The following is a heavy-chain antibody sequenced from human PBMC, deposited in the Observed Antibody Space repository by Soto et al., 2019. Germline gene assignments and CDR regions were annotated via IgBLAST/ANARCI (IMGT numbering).Heavy chain of an antibody. CDR1: GFTFSSYG. CDR3: ARDHGSGWTDYYYYGMDV. Sequence: LRLSCAASGFTFSSYGMHWVRQAPGKGLEWVAVIWYDGSNKYYADSVKGRFTISRDNSKNTLYLQMNSLRAEDTAVYYCARDHGSGWTDYYYYGMDVWGQGTTVTVSS. V-gene: IGHV3-30*19. CDR2: IWYDGSNK. D-gene: IGHD6-19*01. J-gene: IGHJ6*02.